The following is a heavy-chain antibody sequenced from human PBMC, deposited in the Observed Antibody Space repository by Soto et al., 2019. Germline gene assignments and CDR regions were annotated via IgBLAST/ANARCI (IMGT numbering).Heavy chain of an antibody. CDR1: GFTFSNAW. J-gene: IGHJ4*02. CDR3: AKATLRDNTGYVFDY. D-gene: IGHD3-22*01. Sequence: GGSLRLSCAASGFTFSNAWVTWVRQPPGKGLEWVGRIKSKTDGGTTDYVAPVKGRFTISRDDSKNTLYLQMNSLRAEDTAAYYCAKATLRDNTGYVFDYWGQGTLVTVSS. V-gene: IGHV3-15*01. CDR2: IKSKTDGGTT.